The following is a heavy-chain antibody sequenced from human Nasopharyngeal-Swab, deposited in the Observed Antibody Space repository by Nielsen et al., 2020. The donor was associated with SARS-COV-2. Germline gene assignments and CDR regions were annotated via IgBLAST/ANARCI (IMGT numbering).Heavy chain of an antibody. Sequence: ASVTVSCQASGYTFTRYYIHWLRQAPGQGLEWMGIINPGGGSARYSQNFQGRVTMTRDTSTSTVYMELSSLRSEDTAVYYCARGGDPREVVAATDCFDPWGQGTLVTVSS. CDR2: INPGGGSA. J-gene: IGHJ5*02. D-gene: IGHD2-15*01. CDR1: GYTFTRYY. CDR3: ARGGDPREVVAATDCFDP. V-gene: IGHV1-46*01.